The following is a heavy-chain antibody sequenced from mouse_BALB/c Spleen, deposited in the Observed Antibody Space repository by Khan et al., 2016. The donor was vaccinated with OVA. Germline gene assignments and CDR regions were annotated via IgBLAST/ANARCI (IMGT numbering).Heavy chain of an antibody. Sequence: QVQLQQSGPELVRPGASVKMSCKASGYTFTSFWIHWVKQRPGQGLEWIGMIDPSKSETRLNQKFKDKATLNVDKSSNTAYMQLSRLTSEDAAVYCWARGGYGSPFAYGGQGTLLTVSA. CDR3: ARGGYGSPFAY. V-gene: IGHV1S127*01. D-gene: IGHD1-1*01. CDR1: GYTFTSFW. J-gene: IGHJ3*01. CDR2: IDPSKSET.